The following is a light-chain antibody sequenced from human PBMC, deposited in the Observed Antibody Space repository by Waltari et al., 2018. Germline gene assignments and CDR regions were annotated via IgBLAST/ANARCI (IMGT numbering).Light chain of an antibody. CDR3: QQYGRS. Sequence: DTVLTQSPGTLSLSPGERATLSCRARQTISSDYLAWYQQRPGQAPKLLIYGTSSRATGISDRFSGSGSGTDFTLTISKLEPEDFAVYYCQQYGRSFGQGTKVEIK. V-gene: IGKV3-20*01. J-gene: IGKJ1*01. CDR2: GTS. CDR1: QTISSDY.